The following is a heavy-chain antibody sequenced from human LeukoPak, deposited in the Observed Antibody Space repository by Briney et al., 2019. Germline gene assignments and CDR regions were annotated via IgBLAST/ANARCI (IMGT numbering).Heavy chain of an antibody. CDR3: ARRVIESAVISERNWFDP. CDR2: IHYTGRT. Sequence: SETLSLTCTVAGDSISSYFWSWIRQPPGKGLEWIGSIHYTGRTNYNPSLKSRVTISVDTTTNQFSLKLSSVTAADTAVYYCARRVIESAVISERNWFDPWGQGTLVTVSS. J-gene: IGHJ5*02. CDR1: GDSISSYF. D-gene: IGHD3-3*02. V-gene: IGHV4-59*08.